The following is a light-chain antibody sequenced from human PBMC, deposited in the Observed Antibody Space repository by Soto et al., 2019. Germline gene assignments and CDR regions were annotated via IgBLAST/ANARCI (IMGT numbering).Light chain of an antibody. Sequence: SPSSFSASTGDRVTITCRASQGISSYLAWYQQKPGKAPKLLIYAASSLQSGVPSRFSGSGSGTDFTLTISSLQPEDFATYYCQHSYDTPLTFGGGTKVDIK. CDR1: QGISSY. CDR3: QHSYDTPLT. J-gene: IGKJ4*01. V-gene: IGKV1-8*01. CDR2: AAS.